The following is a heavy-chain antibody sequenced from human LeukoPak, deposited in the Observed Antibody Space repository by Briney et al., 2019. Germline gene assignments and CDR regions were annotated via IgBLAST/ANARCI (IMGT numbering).Heavy chain of an antibody. D-gene: IGHD6-13*01. Sequence: PGGSLRLSCAASGFTFSSYSMNWVRQAPGKGLEWVSYISSSSTIYYADSVKGRFTISRDNAKNSLYLQMNSLRDEDTAVYYCAPGGGSSWYSYFDLWGRGTLVTVSS. V-gene: IGHV3-48*02. CDR2: ISSSSTI. CDR3: APGGGSSWYSYFDL. CDR1: GFTFSSYS. J-gene: IGHJ2*01.